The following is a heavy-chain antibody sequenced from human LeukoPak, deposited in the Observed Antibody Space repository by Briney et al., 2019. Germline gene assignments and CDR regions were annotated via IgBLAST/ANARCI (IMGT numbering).Heavy chain of an antibody. D-gene: IGHD3-10*01. J-gene: IGHJ4*02. V-gene: IGHV3-23*01. CDR1: DFSFITYA. CDR3: ARDSSMLRGPLVIYYFDF. CDR2: ITGRGDAT. Sequence: GGSPRLSCAGSDFSFITYAMSWVRQAPGKGLEWVSTITGRGDATYYADSMKGRFTISRDNSKNTLYLQMNSLRADDTAVYYCARDSSMLRGPLVIYYFDFWGQGTLVTVSS.